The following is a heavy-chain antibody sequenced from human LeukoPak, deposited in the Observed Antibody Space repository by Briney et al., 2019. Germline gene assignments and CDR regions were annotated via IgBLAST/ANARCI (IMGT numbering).Heavy chain of an antibody. CDR1: GFTFSSYE. D-gene: IGHD5-24*01. V-gene: IGHV3-48*01. Sequence: PGGSLRLSCAASGFTFSSYEMNWVRQAPGKGLEWISYISSSIRTTYYADSVKGRFTISRDNAKNSLYLQMNSLRTEDTAVYYCARDEITDYMDVWGKGTTVTVSS. CDR2: ISSSIRTT. J-gene: IGHJ6*03. CDR3: ARDEITDYMDV.